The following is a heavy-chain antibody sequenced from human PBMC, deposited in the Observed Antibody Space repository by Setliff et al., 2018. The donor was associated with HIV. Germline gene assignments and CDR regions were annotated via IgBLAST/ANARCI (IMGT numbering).Heavy chain of an antibody. V-gene: IGHV4-59*08. Sequence: SETLSLTCTVSGGSISSHYWSWIRQPPGKGLEWIGGIYYSGSTNYNPSLKSRVTISVDTSKNQFSLKLRSVTAADTAVYYCASFFVTTVTNQDYWGQGTPVTVSS. D-gene: IGHD4-17*01. J-gene: IGHJ4*02. CDR2: IYYSGST. CDR1: GGSISSHY. CDR3: ASFFVTTVTNQDY.